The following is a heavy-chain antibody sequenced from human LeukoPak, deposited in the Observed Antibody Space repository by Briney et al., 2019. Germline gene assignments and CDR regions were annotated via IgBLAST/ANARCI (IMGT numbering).Heavy chain of an antibody. D-gene: IGHD3-22*01. J-gene: IGHJ4*02. CDR2: IHYSGST. Sequence: SETLSLTCTVSGGSITNYYWTWIRQPPGKGLEWIGYIHYSGSTNYNPSLKSRVTISVDTSKNQFSLKLSSVTAADTAVYYCARGDSSGYPDYWGQGTLVTVSS. CDR1: GGSITNYY. CDR3: ARGDSSGYPDY. V-gene: IGHV4-59*12.